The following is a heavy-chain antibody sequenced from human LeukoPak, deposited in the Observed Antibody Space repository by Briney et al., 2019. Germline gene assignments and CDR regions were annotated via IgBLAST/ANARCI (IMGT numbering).Heavy chain of an antibody. CDR2: INPNSGGT. J-gene: IGHJ5*02. CDR1: GYTFTGYY. Sequence: ASVKVSCKTSGYTFTGYYVNWVRQAPGQGLEWMGWINPNSGGTNYAQKFQGRVTMTRDTSISTAYMELSRLRSDDTAVYYCARVFLPLGSKLELLVTWFDPWGQGTLVTVSS. CDR3: ARVFLPLGSKLELLVTWFDP. V-gene: IGHV1-2*02. D-gene: IGHD1-7*01.